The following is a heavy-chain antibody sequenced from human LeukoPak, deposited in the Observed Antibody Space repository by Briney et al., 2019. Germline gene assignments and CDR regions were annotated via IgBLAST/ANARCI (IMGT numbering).Heavy chain of an antibody. J-gene: IGHJ4*02. D-gene: IGHD5-18*01. CDR1: GFTFSSYS. CDR2: ISSSSSYI. CDR3: ARDQRGYSYGYVFYFDY. V-gene: IGHV3-21*01. Sequence: GGSLRLSCAASGFTFSSYSMNWVRQAPGKGLEWVSSISSSSSYIYYADSVKGRFTISRDNAKNSLYLQMNSLRAEDTAVYYCARDQRGYSYGYVFYFDYWGQGTLVTVSS.